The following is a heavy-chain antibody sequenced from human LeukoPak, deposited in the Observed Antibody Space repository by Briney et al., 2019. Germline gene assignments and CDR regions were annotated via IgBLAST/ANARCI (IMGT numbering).Heavy chain of an antibody. J-gene: IGHJ4*02. CDR2: VNPKTAVT. D-gene: IGHD7-27*01. V-gene: IGHV1-2*06. CDR3: ARDLSSTANWEFDY. Sequence: ASVKVSCKTSGYTFTDYFIHWVRQAPGQGLEWVGRVNPKTAVTEPEQKFQGRVTMTRDTSISTVYMELNRLTSDDTALYYCARDLSSTANWEFDYWGQGTLVTVSS. CDR1: GYTFTDYF.